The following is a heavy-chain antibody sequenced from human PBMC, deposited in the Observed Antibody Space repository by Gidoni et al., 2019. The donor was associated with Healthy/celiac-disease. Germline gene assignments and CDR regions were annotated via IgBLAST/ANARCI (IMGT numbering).Heavy chain of an antibody. CDR3: AREMVTVAGPDAFDI. Sequence: QVTPVESGGGVVQPGRSLRLSWAPSGFLFSIYGMHWVRQAQGKGLEWVAVICDDGINKYYADSVKGRFTISRDNSKNTLYLQMNSLRAEDTAVYYCAREMVTVAGPDAFDIWGQGTMVTVSS. D-gene: IGHD6-19*01. CDR1: GFLFSIYG. J-gene: IGHJ3*02. V-gene: IGHV3-33*01. CDR2: ICDDGINK.